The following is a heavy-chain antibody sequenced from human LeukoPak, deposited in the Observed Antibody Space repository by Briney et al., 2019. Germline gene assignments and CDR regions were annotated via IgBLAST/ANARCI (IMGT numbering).Heavy chain of an antibody. CDR2: IYSGGST. V-gene: IGHV3-53*01. J-gene: IGHJ3*02. Sequence: GGSLRLSCAASGFTFSSNYMSWVRQAPGKGLEWVSVIYSGGSTYYTDSVKGRFTVSRDNSKNTLYLQMNSLRAEDTAVYYCARVHSSGYSMERAFDIWGQGTMVTVSS. D-gene: IGHD3-22*01. CDR3: ARVHSSGYSMERAFDI. CDR1: GFTFSSNY.